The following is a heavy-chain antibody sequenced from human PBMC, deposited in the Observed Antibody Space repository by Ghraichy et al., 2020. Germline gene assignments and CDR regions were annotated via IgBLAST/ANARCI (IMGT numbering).Heavy chain of an antibody. CDR2: IYYSGST. CDR1: GGSVSSGSYY. Sequence: SETLSLTCTVSGGSVSSGSYYWSWIRQPPGKGLEWIGYIYYSGSTNYNPSLKSRVTISVDTSKNQFSLKLSSVTAADTAVYYCARVVGAKGDLYFDYWGQGTLVTVSS. D-gene: IGHD1-26*01. J-gene: IGHJ4*02. CDR3: ARVVGAKGDLYFDY. V-gene: IGHV4-61*01.